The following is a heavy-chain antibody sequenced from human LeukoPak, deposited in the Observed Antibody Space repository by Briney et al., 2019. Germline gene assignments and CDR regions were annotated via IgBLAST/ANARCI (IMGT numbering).Heavy chain of an antibody. D-gene: IGHD2-2*01. Sequence: SETLSLTCAVSGGSITTTNWWSWVRQPPGKGLEWIGEVHLSGATHYNPSLERRVSMSIDKSKHHLSLKVTSVTAADTAIYYSTRESRALSPFGFWGQGTLLTVSS. CDR3: TRESRALSPFGF. CDR1: GGSITTTNW. CDR2: VHLSGAT. V-gene: IGHV4-4*02. J-gene: IGHJ4*02.